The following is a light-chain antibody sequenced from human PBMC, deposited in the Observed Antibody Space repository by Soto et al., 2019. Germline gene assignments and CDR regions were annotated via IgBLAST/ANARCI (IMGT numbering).Light chain of an antibody. CDR3: QQYNNWPCT. Sequence: IVMTQSPATLSVSPGERATLSCRASQSVSSNLAWYQQKPGQAPRLLIYGASTRATGIPARFSGSGSGTEFTLTISSLQSEDFAVYYCQQYNNWPCTFGQGTKLEIK. CDR2: GAS. J-gene: IGKJ2*02. CDR1: QSVSSN. V-gene: IGKV3-15*01.